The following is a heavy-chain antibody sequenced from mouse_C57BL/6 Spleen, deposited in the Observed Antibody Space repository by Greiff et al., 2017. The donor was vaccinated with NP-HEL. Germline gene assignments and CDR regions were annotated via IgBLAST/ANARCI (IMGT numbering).Heavy chain of an antibody. CDR3: ARYYGSSYYAMDY. CDR2: IWRGGST. Sequence: VQLQQSGPGLVQPSQSLSITCTVSGFSLTSYGVHWVRQSPGKGLEWLGVIWRGGSTDYNAAFMSRLSITKDNSKSQVFFKMNSLQADDTAIYYCARYYGSSYYAMDYWGQGTSVTVSS. CDR1: GFSLTSYG. D-gene: IGHD1-1*01. V-gene: IGHV2-5*01. J-gene: IGHJ4*01.